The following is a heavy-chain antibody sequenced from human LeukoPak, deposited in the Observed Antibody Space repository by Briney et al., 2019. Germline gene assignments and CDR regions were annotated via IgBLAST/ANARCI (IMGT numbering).Heavy chain of an antibody. CDR2: ISYDGSNK. J-gene: IGHJ4*02. D-gene: IGHD6-13*01. CDR1: GFTFSSYG. V-gene: IGHV3-30*18. CDR3: AKIAAAFDY. Sequence: GGSLRLSCAASGFTFSSYGMHWVRQAPGKGLEWVAVISYDGSNKYYADSVKGRFTISRDNSKNTLYLQMNSLRAEDTAVYYCAKIAAAFDYRGQGTLVTVSS.